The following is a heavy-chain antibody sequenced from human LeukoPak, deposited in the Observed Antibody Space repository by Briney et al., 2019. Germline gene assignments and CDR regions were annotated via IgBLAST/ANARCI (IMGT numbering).Heavy chain of an antibody. V-gene: IGHV1-3*01. Sequence: ASVKVSCKASGYTFTTYAMHWVRQAPGQRLEWMGWINAGNGNTKYSQKFQARVTITRDTSASTAYMELSSLRSEDTAVYYCARDPIGSRWPYYFDYWGQGTLVAVSS. CDR1: GYTFTTYA. CDR2: INAGNGNT. CDR3: ARDPIGSRWPYYFDY. J-gene: IGHJ4*02. D-gene: IGHD6-13*01.